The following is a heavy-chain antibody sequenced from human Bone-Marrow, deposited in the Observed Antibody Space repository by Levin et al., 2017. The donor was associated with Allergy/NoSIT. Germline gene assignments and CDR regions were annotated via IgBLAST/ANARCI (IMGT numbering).Heavy chain of an antibody. CDR3: ARQGEITGTTPFGY. J-gene: IGHJ4*02. CDR1: GFSFSFYW. D-gene: IGHD1-20*01. V-gene: IGHV3-7*01. Sequence: PGGSLRLSCAASGFSFSFYWMSWVRQAPGKGLEWVANIEQDGSEKYYVDSVKGRFTISRDNVKNSLYLQMNSLRAEDTAVYYCARQGEITGTTPFGYWGQGTLVTVSS. CDR2: IEQDGSEK.